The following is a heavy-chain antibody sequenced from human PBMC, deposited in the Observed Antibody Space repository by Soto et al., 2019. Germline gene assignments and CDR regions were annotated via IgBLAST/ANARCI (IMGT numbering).Heavy chain of an antibody. V-gene: IGHV3-30-3*01. CDR1: GFTFSRHA. Sequence: GGSLRLSCEGSGFTFSRHALHWVRQAPGKGLEWVAVVSKDGSVKYWIESVKGRFTPSRDNSKNTLYLQMNSLRAEDTAVYYCASGLLWFGEPMSWFDPWGQGTLVTVSS. D-gene: IGHD3-10*01. CDR2: VSKDGSVK. CDR3: ASGLLWFGEPMSWFDP. J-gene: IGHJ5*02.